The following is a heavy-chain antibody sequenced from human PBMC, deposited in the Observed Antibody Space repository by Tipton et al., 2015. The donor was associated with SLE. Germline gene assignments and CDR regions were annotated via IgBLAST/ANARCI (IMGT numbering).Heavy chain of an antibody. D-gene: IGHD4-17*01. V-gene: IGHV4-38-2*02. CDR2: IYHSGST. CDR3: VRETDFGDSYDAFDI. CDR1: GGSISSGYY. Sequence: TLSLTCTVSGGSISSGYYWGWIRQPPGKGLEWIGSIYHSGSTYYNPSLKSRVTISVDTSKNHFSLKLSSVAAADTAVYYCVRETDFGDSYDAFDIWGQGTMVTVSS. J-gene: IGHJ3*02.